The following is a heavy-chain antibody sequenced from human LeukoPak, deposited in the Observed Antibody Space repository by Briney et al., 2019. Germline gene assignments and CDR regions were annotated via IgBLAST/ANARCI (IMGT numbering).Heavy chain of an antibody. Sequence: SETLSLTCTVSGASFEHFFWSWIRQPPGKGLEWIGYVYYSGSTDYNPSLKSRLTITADTSKNQFSLRLTSVTAADTAIYYCASHRRSQGAEYWGQGTLVTVSS. J-gene: IGHJ4*02. CDR1: GASFEHFF. CDR2: VYYSGST. V-gene: IGHV4-59*08. D-gene: IGHD4/OR15-4a*01. CDR3: ASHRRSQGAEY.